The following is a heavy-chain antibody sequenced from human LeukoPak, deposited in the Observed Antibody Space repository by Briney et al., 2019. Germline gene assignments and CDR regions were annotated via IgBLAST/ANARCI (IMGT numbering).Heavy chain of an antibody. Sequence: ASVKVSCKASGYTFTGYYIHWVRQAPGQGLEWMGWMNPNSGGTDYAQKFQGRVTMTRDTSISTAYMELSRLRSDDTALYYCTRAPSSGPFDYRGQGTLVTVSS. V-gene: IGHV1-2*02. J-gene: IGHJ4*02. D-gene: IGHD3-22*01. CDR2: MNPNSGGT. CDR3: TRAPSSGPFDY. CDR1: GYTFTGYY.